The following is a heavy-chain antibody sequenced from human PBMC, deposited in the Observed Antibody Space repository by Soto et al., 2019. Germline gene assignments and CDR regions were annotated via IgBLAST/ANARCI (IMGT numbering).Heavy chain of an antibody. CDR2: MFPGDSDT. D-gene: IGHD6-19*01. J-gene: IGHJ6*02. CDR3: ARVPDSSLGTMDV. CDR1: GYIFTTYW. Sequence: GESLKISCNGSGYIFTTYWIGWVRQLPGQGLEWMGVMFPGDSDTRYSPSFQGQVTMSADPSTNTAYLEWSSLKAADSAMYYCARVPDSSLGTMDVWGQGTTVTVSS. V-gene: IGHV5-51*01.